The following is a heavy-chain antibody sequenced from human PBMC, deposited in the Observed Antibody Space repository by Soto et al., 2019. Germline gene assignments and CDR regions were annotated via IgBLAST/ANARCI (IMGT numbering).Heavy chain of an antibody. CDR3: ARDPREGYCSGGSCRPTCYFDY. V-gene: IGHV3-33*01. CDR2: IWYDGSNK. CDR1: GFTFSSYG. J-gene: IGHJ4*02. D-gene: IGHD2-15*01. Sequence: GGSLRLSCAASGFTFSSYGMHWVRQAPGKGLEWVAVIWYDGSNKYYADSVKGRFTISRDNSKNTLYLQMNSLRAEDTAVYYCARDPREGYCSGGSCRPTCYFDYWGQET.